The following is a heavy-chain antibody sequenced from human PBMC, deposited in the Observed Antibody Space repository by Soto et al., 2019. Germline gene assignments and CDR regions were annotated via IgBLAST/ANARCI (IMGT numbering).Heavy chain of an antibody. CDR1: GGSISSGGYY. CDR2: IYYSGST. CDR3: ARLAYYYDNSGYAFDI. Sequence: SETLSLTCTVSGGSISSGGYYWSWIRQHPGKGLEWIGYIYYSGSTYYNPSLKSRVTISIDTSKSLFSLKLSSLTSADTAVYYCARLAYYYDNSGYAFDIWGQGTMVTVSS. D-gene: IGHD3-22*01. J-gene: IGHJ3*02. V-gene: IGHV4-61*08.